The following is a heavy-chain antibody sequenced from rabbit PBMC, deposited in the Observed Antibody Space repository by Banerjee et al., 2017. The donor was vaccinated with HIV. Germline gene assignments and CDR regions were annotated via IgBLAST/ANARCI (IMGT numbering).Heavy chain of an antibody. CDR2: IYAGSSGST. V-gene: IGHV1S40*01. J-gene: IGHJ4*01. Sequence: QQLVESGGGLVKPGASLTLTCKASGFSFSSGYDMCWVRQAPGKGLEWIACIYAGSSGSTYYASWAKGRFTISKTSSTTVTLQMTSLTAADTATYFCARDKGGYGGDDYGPYYFDLRGPGTLVTVS. CDR3: ARDKGGYGGDDYGPYYFDL. CDR1: GFSFSSGYD. D-gene: IGHD2-1*01.